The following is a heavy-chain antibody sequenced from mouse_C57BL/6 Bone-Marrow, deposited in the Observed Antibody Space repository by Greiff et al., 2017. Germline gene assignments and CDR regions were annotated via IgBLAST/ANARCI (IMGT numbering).Heavy chain of an antibody. V-gene: IGHV1-62-2*01. D-gene: IGHD1-1*01. CDR2: FYPGSGSI. CDR3: ARHGDYYYGSSPWYFDV. CDR1: GYTFTEYT. Sequence: QVQLQESGAELVKPGASVKLSCKASGYTFTEYTIHWVKQRSGQGLEWIGWFYPGSGSIKYNEKFKDKATLTADKSSSTVYMELSRLTSEDSAVYFCARHGDYYYGSSPWYFDVWGTGTTVTVSS. J-gene: IGHJ1*03.